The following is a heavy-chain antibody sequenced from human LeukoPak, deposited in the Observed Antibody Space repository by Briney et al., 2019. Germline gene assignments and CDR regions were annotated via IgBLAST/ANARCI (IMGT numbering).Heavy chain of an antibody. Sequence: SETLSLTCAVYGGSFSGYYWSWIRQPPGKGLEWIGEINHSGSTNYNPSLKSRVTISVDASKNQFSLKLSSVTAADTAVYYCAREGTRRPYYYYYMDVWGKGTTVTVSS. CDR1: GGSFSGYY. CDR2: INHSGST. V-gene: IGHV4-34*01. CDR3: AREGTRRPYYYYYMDV. D-gene: IGHD1-7*01. J-gene: IGHJ6*03.